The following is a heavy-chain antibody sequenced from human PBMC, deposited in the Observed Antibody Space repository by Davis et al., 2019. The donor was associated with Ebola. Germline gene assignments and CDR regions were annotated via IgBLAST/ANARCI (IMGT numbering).Heavy chain of an antibody. CDR2: VSYDGRHK. J-gene: IGHJ3*01. D-gene: IGHD2/OR15-2a*01. V-gene: IGHV3-30*04. CDR3: VRFVYRAADTFDV. Sequence: GESLKISCAGSGFAMSGYSINWVRQAPGKGLEWVAVVSYDGRHKYYGDSVQGRFTISRDNSKNTLYLQMNSLRTEDTAIYYCVRFVYRAADTFDVWGRGTMVTVSS. CDR1: GFAMSGYS.